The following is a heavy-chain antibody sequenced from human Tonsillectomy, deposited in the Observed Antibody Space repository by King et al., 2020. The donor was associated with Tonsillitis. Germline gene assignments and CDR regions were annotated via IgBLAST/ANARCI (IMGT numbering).Heavy chain of an antibody. CDR1: GGSISSYY. Sequence: QLQESGPGLVKPSETLSLTCTVSGGSISSYYWSWIRQPPGKGLEWIGYIYYSGSTNYNPSLKSRVTISVDTSKNQFSLKLSSVTAADTAVYYCARARRLYNWNYVVGYWGQGTLVTVSS. CDR3: ARARRLYNWNYVVGY. CDR2: IYYSGST. J-gene: IGHJ4*02. V-gene: IGHV4-59*01. D-gene: IGHD1-7*01.